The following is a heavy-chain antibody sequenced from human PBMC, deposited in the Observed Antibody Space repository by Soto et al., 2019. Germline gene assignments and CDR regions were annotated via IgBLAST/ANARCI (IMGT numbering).Heavy chain of an antibody. Sequence: EVQLLESGGGLVQPGGSLRLSCAASGFTFSSYAMSWVHQAPGKGLEWVSAISGSGGSTYYADSVKGRFTISRDNSKNTLYLQMNSLRAEDTAVYYCAKDGGYCSSTSCYTDAFDIWGQGTMVTVSS. D-gene: IGHD2-2*02. CDR3: AKDGGYCSSTSCYTDAFDI. V-gene: IGHV3-23*01. J-gene: IGHJ3*02. CDR2: ISGSGGST. CDR1: GFTFSSYA.